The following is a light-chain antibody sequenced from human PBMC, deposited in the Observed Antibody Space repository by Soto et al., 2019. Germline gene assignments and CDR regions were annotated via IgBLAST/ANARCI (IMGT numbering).Light chain of an antibody. Sequence: IQMTQSPSSLSASVGDRVTITCRASQDIGNDLGWYQQKPGKAPKLLIFAASSLQSGVPSRFSGSGSRTDFTLTISSLQPEDFATYYCQQSYNAPFTFGPGTKVDIK. J-gene: IGKJ3*01. CDR2: AAS. CDR3: QQSYNAPFT. V-gene: IGKV1-39*01. CDR1: QDIGND.